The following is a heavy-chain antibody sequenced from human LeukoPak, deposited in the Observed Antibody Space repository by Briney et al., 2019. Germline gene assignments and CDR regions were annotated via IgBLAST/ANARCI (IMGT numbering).Heavy chain of an antibody. V-gene: IGHV3-66*01. Sequence: GGSLRLSCAASGFTVSSNYMNWVRQAPGKGLEWVSVIYSGGSTYYADSVKGRFTISRDNSKNTLWLQMNSLRAEDTAVYYCARDLRGRRIAAAGTLAGNWFDPWGQGTLVTVSS. D-gene: IGHD6-13*01. CDR2: IYSGGST. CDR3: ARDLRGRRIAAAGTLAGNWFDP. CDR1: GFTVSSNY. J-gene: IGHJ5*02.